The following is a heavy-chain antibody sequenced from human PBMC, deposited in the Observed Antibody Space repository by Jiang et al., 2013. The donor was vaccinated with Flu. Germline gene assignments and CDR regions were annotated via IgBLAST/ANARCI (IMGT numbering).Heavy chain of an antibody. J-gene: IGHJ6*04. D-gene: IGHD6-19*01. CDR2: IKQDGSEK. CDR3: ASSRPLAVAGTGNYYYGMDV. Sequence: VQLVESGGGLVQPGGSLRLSCAASGFTFSSYWMSWVRQAPGKGLEWVANIKQDGSEKYYVDSVKGRFTISRDNAKNSLYLQMNSLRAEDTAVYYCASSRPLAVAGTGNYYYGMDVWGKGTTVTVSS. CDR1: GFTFSSYW. V-gene: IGHV3-7*03.